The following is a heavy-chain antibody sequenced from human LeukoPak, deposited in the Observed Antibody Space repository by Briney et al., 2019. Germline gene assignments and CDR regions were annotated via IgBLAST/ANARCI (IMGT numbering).Heavy chain of an antibody. Sequence: GGSLRLSCVGSGFTFSNYWMSWVRQAPGKGLEWVANMKQDGSQQHYVDSVKGRFTISRDNAKNSLYLQMNSLRAEDTAVYYCVRDGRGVAAVWEWEMIHWGQGTLVTVSS. CDR1: GFTFSNYW. CDR3: VRDGRGVAAVWEWEMIH. J-gene: IGHJ4*02. V-gene: IGHV3-7*03. CDR2: MKQDGSQQ. D-gene: IGHD6-13*01.